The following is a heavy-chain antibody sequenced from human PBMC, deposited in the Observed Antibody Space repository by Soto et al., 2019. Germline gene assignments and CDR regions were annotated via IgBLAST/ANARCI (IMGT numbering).Heavy chain of an antibody. J-gene: IGHJ4*02. V-gene: IGHV3-23*01. Sequence: GGSLRLSCAASGFTFSSYAMSWVRQAPGKGLEWVSAISGSGGSTYYADSVKGRFTISRDNSKNTLYLQMNSLRAEDTAVYYCAEVAGRETYYYDSSGYYLSSWGQGTLVTVSS. CDR2: ISGSGGST. CDR3: AEVAGRETYYYDSSGYYLSS. CDR1: GFTFSSYA. D-gene: IGHD3-22*01.